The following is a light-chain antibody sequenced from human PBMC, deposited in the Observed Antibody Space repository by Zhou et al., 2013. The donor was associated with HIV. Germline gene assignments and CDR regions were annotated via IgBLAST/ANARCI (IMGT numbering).Light chain of an antibody. CDR3: QQSHSSPYT. J-gene: IGKJ2*01. CDR2: GAS. V-gene: IGKV1-39*01. Sequence: DIQMTQSPSSLSASVGDRVTITCRASQHISSYLNWFQQKPGTAPKLLMYGASSLQSGVPARFSGSGYGTDFTLTISSLQPEDFAIYYCQQSHSSPYTFGLGTRL. CDR1: QHISSY.